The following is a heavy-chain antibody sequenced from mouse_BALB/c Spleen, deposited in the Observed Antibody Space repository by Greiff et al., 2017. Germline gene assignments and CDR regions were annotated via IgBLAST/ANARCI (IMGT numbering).Heavy chain of an antibody. CDR1: GFAFSSYD. Sequence: EVKLMESGGGLVKPGGSLKLSCATSGFAFSSYDMSWVRQTPEKRLEWVAYISSGGGSTYYPDTVKGRFTISRDNANNTLYLQMSSLKSEDTAMYYCARHLYDGTAFFDYWGQGTTLTVSS. J-gene: IGHJ2*01. CDR3: ARHLYDGTAFFDY. V-gene: IGHV5-12-1*01. CDR2: ISSGGGST. D-gene: IGHD2-14*01.